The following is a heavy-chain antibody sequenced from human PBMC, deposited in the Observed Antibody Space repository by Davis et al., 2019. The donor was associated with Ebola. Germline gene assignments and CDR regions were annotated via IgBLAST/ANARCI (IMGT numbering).Heavy chain of an antibody. J-gene: IGHJ6*02. CDR2: MNPNSGNT. Sequence: AASVKVSCKASGYTFTSYAISWVRQAPGQGLEWMGWMNPNSGNTGYAQKFQGRVTMTRNTSISTAYMELSSMRSEDTAVYYCARGKSYYYYGMDVWGQGTTVTVSS. V-gene: IGHV1-8*02. CDR1: GYTFTSYA. CDR3: ARGKSYYYYGMDV.